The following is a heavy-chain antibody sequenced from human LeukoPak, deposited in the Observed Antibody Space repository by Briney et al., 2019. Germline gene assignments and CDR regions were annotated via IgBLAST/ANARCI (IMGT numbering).Heavy chain of an antibody. V-gene: IGHV1-69*05. D-gene: IGHD3-22*01. CDR3: VSGYYDSSGYEYWFDP. CDR2: IIPIFGTA. Sequence: VASVKVSCKASGGTFSSYAISWVRQAPGQGLEWMGGIIPIFGTANYAQKFQGRVTITTDESTSTAYMELSSLRSEDTAVYYCVSGYYDSSGYEYWFDPWGQGTLVTVSS. J-gene: IGHJ5*02. CDR1: GGTFSSYA.